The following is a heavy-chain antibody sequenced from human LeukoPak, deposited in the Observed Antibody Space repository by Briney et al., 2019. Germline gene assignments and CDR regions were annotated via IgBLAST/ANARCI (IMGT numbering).Heavy chain of an antibody. J-gene: IGHJ4*02. Sequence: GASVKVSCKASGGTFSSYPISWVRQAPGQGLEWMGRIIPIFGTANYAQKFQGRVTITADKSTSTAYMELSSLRSEDTAVYYCARQGYYYDSSGYGGYWGQGTLVTVSS. CDR3: ARQGYYYDSSGYGGY. V-gene: IGHV1-69*06. D-gene: IGHD3-22*01. CDR1: GGTFSSYP. CDR2: IIPIFGTA.